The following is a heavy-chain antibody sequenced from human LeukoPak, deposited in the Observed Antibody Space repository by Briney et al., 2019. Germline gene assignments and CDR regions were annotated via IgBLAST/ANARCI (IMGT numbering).Heavy chain of an antibody. D-gene: IGHD1-26*01. Sequence: GGSLRLSCAASGFTFSSYTMSWVRQAPGKGLERVSGISGRSYSIYYADSVEGRFTISRDYSKSTVDLQMNSLRAEDTAVYYCAREKWERHHCGVDVWGQGTTVTVSS. CDR2: ISGRSYSI. V-gene: IGHV3-23*01. J-gene: IGHJ6*02. CDR3: AREKWERHHCGVDV. CDR1: GFTFSSYT.